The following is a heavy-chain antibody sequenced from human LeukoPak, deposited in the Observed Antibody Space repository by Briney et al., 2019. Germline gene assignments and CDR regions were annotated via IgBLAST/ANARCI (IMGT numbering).Heavy chain of an antibody. CDR2: IKQDGSEK. J-gene: IGHJ5*02. Sequence: GGSLRLSCAASGFTFSSYWMSWVRQAPGKGLEWVANIKQDGSEKYYVDSVKGRFTISRDNAKNSLYLQMNSLRAEDTAVYYCARGLEGYFDILTGYYRDNWFDPWGQGTLVTVSS. D-gene: IGHD3-9*01. CDR3: ARGLEGYFDILTGYYRDNWFDP. V-gene: IGHV3-7*01. CDR1: GFTFSSYW.